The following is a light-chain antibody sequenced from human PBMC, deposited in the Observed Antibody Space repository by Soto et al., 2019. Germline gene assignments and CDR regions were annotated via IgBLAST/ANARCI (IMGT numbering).Light chain of an antibody. Sequence: QSALTQPASVSGSPGQSITISCTGTSSDVGSYNLVSWYQQHPGKAPKLMIYEGSKRPSGVSNRFSGSKSGNTASLTISGLQAEDEADYYCCSYAGSSTQAYVFGTGTKVPS. CDR1: SSDVGSYNL. CDR3: CSYAGSSTQAYV. CDR2: EGS. V-gene: IGLV2-23*01. J-gene: IGLJ1*01.